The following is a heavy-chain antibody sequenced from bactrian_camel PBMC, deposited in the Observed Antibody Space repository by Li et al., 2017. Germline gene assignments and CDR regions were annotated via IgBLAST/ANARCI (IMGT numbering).Heavy chain of an antibody. CDR3: TRDRGLAVPAGSFDY. J-gene: IGHJ6*01. Sequence: VQLVESGGGLVQPGGSQRLSCAASGITFSNYYVTWVRQAPGKGLEWVSVINKGGDITDYGDSVKGRFTVSQDNAKNTVYLQMNSLKSEDTAMYYCTRDRGLAVPAGSFDYWAQGTQVTVS. V-gene: IGHV3S40*01. CDR1: GITFSNYY. D-gene: IGHD6*01. CDR2: INKGGDIT.